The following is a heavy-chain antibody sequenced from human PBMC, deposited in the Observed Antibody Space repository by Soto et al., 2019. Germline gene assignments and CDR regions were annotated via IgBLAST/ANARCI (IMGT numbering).Heavy chain of an antibody. CDR3: ARGTWKYWFDP. CDR2: ISYKGRT. D-gene: IGHD1-1*01. Sequence: SETLSLTCSVSGGSISSDDYYWNWIRQHPGKGLEWIGYISYKGRTYYNPSLKSRVTISKDTSKYQFSLRLTSVTAADTAVYFCARGTWKYWFDPWGQGTLVTVSS. J-gene: IGHJ5*02. CDR1: GGSISSDDYY. V-gene: IGHV4-31*03.